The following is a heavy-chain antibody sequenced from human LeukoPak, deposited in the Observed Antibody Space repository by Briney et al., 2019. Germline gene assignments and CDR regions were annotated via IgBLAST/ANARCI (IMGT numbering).Heavy chain of an antibody. CDR3: ARADVITMNGAFDI. Sequence: PSETLSLTCAVYGVSFSGYYWSWIRQPPGKGLEWIGEINHSGSTNYNPSLKSRVTISVDTSKNQFSLKLSSVTAADTAVYYCARADVITMNGAFDIWGQGTMVTVSS. J-gene: IGHJ3*02. CDR2: INHSGST. D-gene: IGHD3-22*01. CDR1: GVSFSGYY. V-gene: IGHV4-34*01.